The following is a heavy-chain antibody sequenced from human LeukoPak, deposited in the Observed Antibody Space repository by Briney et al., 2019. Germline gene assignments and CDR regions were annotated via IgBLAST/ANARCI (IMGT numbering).Heavy chain of an antibody. CDR2: IYTSGST. Sequence: SETLSLTCAVSGGSISIYYWSWIRQPPGKGLEWVGYIYTSGSTNYNPSLKSRVTISVDTSKNQFSLKLSSVTAADTAVYYCSRRGSGDWFDPGGQGTLVTVSS. CDR1: GGSISIYY. D-gene: IGHD2-15*01. V-gene: IGHV4-4*08. CDR3: SRRGSGDWFDP. J-gene: IGHJ5*02.